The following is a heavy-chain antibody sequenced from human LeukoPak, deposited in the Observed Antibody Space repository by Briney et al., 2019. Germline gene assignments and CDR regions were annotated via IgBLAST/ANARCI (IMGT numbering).Heavy chain of an antibody. V-gene: IGHV3-21*01. CDR3: ARDRDRYCSGGSCYGDAFDI. CDR2: ISSSSSYI. J-gene: IGHJ3*02. CDR1: GFTFSSYS. D-gene: IGHD2-15*01. Sequence: PGGSLRLSCAASGFTFSSYSMNWVRQAPGKGLEWVSSISSSSSYIYYADSVKGRFTISRDNAKNSLYLQMNSLRAEDTAVYYCARDRDRYCSGGSCYGDAFDIRGQGTMVTVSS.